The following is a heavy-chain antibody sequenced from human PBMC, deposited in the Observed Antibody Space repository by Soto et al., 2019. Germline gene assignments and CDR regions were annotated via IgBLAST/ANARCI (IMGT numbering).Heavy chain of an antibody. CDR3: ARVSESWLDAFDI. J-gene: IGHJ3*02. CDR1: GFTFIDYY. Sequence: PGGSLRLSCAASGFTFIDYYMSWIRQAPGKGLEWVSYISSSGSTIYYADSVKGRFTISRDNAKNSLYLQMNSLRAEDTAVYYCARVSESWLDAFDIWGQGTMVTVSS. V-gene: IGHV3-11*01. D-gene: IGHD3-9*01. CDR2: ISSSGSTI.